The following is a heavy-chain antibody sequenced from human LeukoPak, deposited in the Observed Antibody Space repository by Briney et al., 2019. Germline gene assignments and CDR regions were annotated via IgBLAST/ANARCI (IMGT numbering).Heavy chain of an antibody. CDR1: GFTFSSYS. V-gene: IGHV3-21*01. Sequence: GGSLRLSCAASGFTFSSYSMNWVRQAPGKGLEWVSSISSSSSYIYYADSVKGRFTISRDNAKNSLYLQMNSLRAEDTAMYYCARDGLYSSSWDLDYWGQGTLVTVSS. CDR2: ISSSSSYI. D-gene: IGHD6-6*01. CDR3: ARDGLYSSSWDLDY. J-gene: IGHJ4*02.